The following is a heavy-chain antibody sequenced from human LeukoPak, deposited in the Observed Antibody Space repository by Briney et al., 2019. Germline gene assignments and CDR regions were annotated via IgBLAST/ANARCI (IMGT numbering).Heavy chain of an antibody. CDR2: IYTSGST. D-gene: IGHD6-6*01. V-gene: IGHV4-4*07. J-gene: IGHJ4*02. Sequence: SGTLSLTCTVSGGSISSYYWSWIRQPAGKGPEWIGRIYTSGSTNYNPSLKSRVTMSVDTSKNQISLKVNSVTAADTAVYYCARESYSSSYLFDFWGQGTLVTVSS. CDR1: GGSISSYY. CDR3: ARESYSSSYLFDF.